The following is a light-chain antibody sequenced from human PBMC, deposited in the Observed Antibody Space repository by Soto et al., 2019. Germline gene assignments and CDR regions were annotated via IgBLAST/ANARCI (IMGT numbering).Light chain of an antibody. CDR1: QSISTW. V-gene: IGKV1-5*03. CDR3: QQYNSYSRT. J-gene: IGKJ1*01. Sequence: DIQMTQSLSTLSASVGDRVTITCRANQSISTWLAWYQQEPGKAPKLLIYKASHLDSGVPSRFSGSGSGTEFTLTISSLQPDDFATYYCQQYNSYSRTFGQGTKVEIK. CDR2: KAS.